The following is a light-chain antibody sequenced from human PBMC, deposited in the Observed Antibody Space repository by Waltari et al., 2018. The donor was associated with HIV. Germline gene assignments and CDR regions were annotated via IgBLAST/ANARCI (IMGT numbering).Light chain of an antibody. J-gene: IGLJ3*02. V-gene: IGLV2-11*01. CDR3: CSYGGSYMV. CDR2: DVS. Sequence: VSGSPGQSVTISCTGTSSDVGDYNYVSWYQHHPGKAPKFMIYDVSKRPSGVPDRFSGSKSGNTASLTISGLQAEDEADYYCCSYGGSYMVFGGGTKLTVL. CDR1: SSDVGDYNY.